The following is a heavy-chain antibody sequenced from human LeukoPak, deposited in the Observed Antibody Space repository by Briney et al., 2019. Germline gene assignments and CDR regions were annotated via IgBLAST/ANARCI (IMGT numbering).Heavy chain of an antibody. CDR2: IYSGGST. CDR3: AKDSCSSTSCYRGVDY. V-gene: IGHV3-53*01. D-gene: IGHD2-2*01. CDR1: GFTVSSNY. J-gene: IGHJ4*02. Sequence: QTGGSLRLSCAASGFTVSSNYMSRVRQAPGKGLEWVSVIYSGGSTYYADSVKGRFTISRDNSKNTLNLQMNSLRAEDTAVYYCAKDSCSSTSCYRGVDYWGQGTLVTVSS.